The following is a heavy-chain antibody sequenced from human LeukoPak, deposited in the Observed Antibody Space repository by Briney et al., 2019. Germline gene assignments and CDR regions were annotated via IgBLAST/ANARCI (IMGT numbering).Heavy chain of an antibody. D-gene: IGHD3-22*01. CDR1: GYSFTSYW. J-gene: IGHJ4*02. CDR3: ARLDINYYDSSGYYIFDY. Sequence: GEPLKISCKGSGYSFTSYWIGWVRQIPGKGLELMGIIYPGDSDTRYSPSFQGQVTISADKSISTAYLQWSSLKASDTAMYYCARLDINYYDSSGYYIFDYWGQGTLVTVSS. CDR2: IYPGDSDT. V-gene: IGHV5-51*01.